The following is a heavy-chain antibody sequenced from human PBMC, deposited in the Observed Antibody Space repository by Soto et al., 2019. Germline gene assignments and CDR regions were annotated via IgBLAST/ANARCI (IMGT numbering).Heavy chain of an antibody. CDR1: GGSFSGYY. D-gene: IGHD6-6*01. V-gene: IGHV4-34*01. CDR3: ARMNSIAARPRRDY. Sequence: QVQLQQRGAGLLKPSETLSLTCAVYGGSFSGYYWSWIRQPPGKGLEWIGEINHSGSTNYNPSLRSRVHIAVDTSKNKFALKLSSVPAADTAVYYCARMNSIAARPRRDYWGQGTLVTVSS. J-gene: IGHJ4*02. CDR2: INHSGST.